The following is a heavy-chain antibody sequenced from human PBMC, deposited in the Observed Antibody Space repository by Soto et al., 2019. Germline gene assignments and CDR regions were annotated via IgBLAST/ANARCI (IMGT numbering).Heavy chain of an antibody. J-gene: IGHJ6*02. CDR1: GFTFSSYG. CDR2: IWYDGSNK. Sequence: PRLSCAASGFTFSSYGMHWVRQAPGKGLEWVAVIWYDGSNKYYADSVKGRFTISRDNSKNTLYLQMNSLRAEDTAVYYCARDDSDGDYAPYYYYYYGMDVWGQGTTVTVSS. D-gene: IGHD4-17*01. V-gene: IGHV3-33*01. CDR3: ARDDSDGDYAPYYYYYYGMDV.